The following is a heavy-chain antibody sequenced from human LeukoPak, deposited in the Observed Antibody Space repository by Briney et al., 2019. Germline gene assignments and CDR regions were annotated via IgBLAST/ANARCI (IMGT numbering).Heavy chain of an antibody. Sequence: SETLSLTCAVSGYSISSGYYWGWIRQPPGKGLEWIGSIYHSGSTYYNPSLKSRVTISVDTSKNRFSLKLSSVTAADTAVYCCARVVPAATEDYYFDYWGQGTLVTVSS. CDR2: IYHSGST. V-gene: IGHV4-38-2*01. CDR1: GYSISSGYY. J-gene: IGHJ4*02. D-gene: IGHD2-2*01. CDR3: ARVVPAATEDYYFDY.